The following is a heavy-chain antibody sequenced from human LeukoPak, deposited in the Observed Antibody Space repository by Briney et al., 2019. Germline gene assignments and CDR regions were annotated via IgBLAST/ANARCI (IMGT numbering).Heavy chain of an antibody. CDR2: MNPNSGNT. D-gene: IGHD2-15*01. CDR3: AREEVPYCSGGSCYWGY. J-gene: IGHJ4*02. Sequence: ASVKVSCKASGYTFTSYDINWVRQATGQGLEWMGWMNPNSGNTGYAQKFQGRVTMTRNTSISTAYMELSSLRSEDTAVYYCAREEVPYCSGGSCYWGYWGQGTLVTVSS. V-gene: IGHV1-8*02. CDR1: GYTFTSYD.